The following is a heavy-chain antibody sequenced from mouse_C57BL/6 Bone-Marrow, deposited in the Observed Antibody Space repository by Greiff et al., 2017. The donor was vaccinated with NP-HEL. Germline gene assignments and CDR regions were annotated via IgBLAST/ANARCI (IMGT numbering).Heavy chain of an antibody. D-gene: IGHD2-4*01. CDR2: IYPGDGDT. V-gene: IGHV1-82*01. CDR3: ARSPGYDYGDGAWFAY. CDR1: GYAFSSSW. Sequence: QVQLKQSGPELVKPGASVKISCKASGYAFSSSWMNWVKQRPGKGLEWIGRIYPGDGDTNYNGKFKGKATLTADKSSSTAYMQLSSLTSEDSAVYFCARSPGYDYGDGAWFAYWGQGTLVTVSA. J-gene: IGHJ3*01.